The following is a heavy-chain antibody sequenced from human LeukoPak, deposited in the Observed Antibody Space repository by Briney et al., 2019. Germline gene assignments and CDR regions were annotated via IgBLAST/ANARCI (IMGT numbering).Heavy chain of an antibody. Sequence: GGSLRLSCAASGFTFNKYSMNWVRQAPGKGLEWVSSISSSSSYIYYADSVKGRFTISRDNAKNSLYLQMNSLRAEDTAVYYCAREHSGYDFPGRDYYYMDVWGKGTTVTVSS. CDR1: GFTFNKYS. J-gene: IGHJ6*03. V-gene: IGHV3-21*01. CDR3: AREHSGYDFPGRDYYYMDV. CDR2: ISSSSSYI. D-gene: IGHD5-12*01.